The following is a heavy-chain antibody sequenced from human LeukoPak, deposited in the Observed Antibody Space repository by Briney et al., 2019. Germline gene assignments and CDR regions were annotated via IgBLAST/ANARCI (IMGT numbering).Heavy chain of an antibody. CDR2: ISGSDGST. CDR1: GFTFSSYA. D-gene: IGHD2/OR15-2a*01. V-gene: IGHV3-23*01. Sequence: GGSLRLSCAASGFTFSSYAMSWVRQAPGKGLEWVSGISGSDGSTNYADSVKGRFTISRENSENTLYLQMNSLRAEDTAVYYCAKDSAKKYDDYWGQGTLVTVSS. J-gene: IGHJ4*02. CDR3: AKDSAKKYDDY.